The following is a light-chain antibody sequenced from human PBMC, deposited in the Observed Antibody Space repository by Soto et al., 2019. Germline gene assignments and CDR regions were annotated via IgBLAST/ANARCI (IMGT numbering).Light chain of an antibody. CDR1: QNINSW. Sequence: DLQMTQSPSTLSASVGDRVTITCRASQNINSWLAWYQQKPGKAPNLLIYDASTLESGAPSRFSGSGSGTEFTLTISSLQPEDFATEYCQQFHSLSRTFGQGTKVEVK. CDR3: QQFHSLSRT. CDR2: DAS. J-gene: IGKJ1*01. V-gene: IGKV1-5*01.